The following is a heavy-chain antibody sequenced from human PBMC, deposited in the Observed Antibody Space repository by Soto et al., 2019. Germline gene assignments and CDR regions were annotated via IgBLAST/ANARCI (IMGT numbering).Heavy chain of an antibody. D-gene: IGHD2-2*01. CDR1: GGSISSDGYF. CDR2: IYSSGSA. CDR3: ARLPCSRTGSFGGGFDI. V-gene: IGHV4-31*03. J-gene: IGHJ3*02. Sequence: QVQLQESGPGLVMPSQTLSLTCRVSGGSISSDGYFCTWIRQLPGMSLEWLGYIYSSGSAYYDPSLVGRLSLSLDPFVNQFSLEVYSVTAADTAVYYCARLPCSRTGSFGGGFDIWGQGTVVTVSS.